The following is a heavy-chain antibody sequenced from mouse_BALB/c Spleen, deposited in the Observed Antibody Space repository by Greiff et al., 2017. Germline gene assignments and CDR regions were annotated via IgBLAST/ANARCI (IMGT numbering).Heavy chain of an antibody. CDR2: ISYSDST. V-gene: IGHV3-2*02. J-gene: IGHJ2*01. CDR1: GYSITSDYA. CDR3: ASDDGYSFDY. D-gene: IGHD2-3*01. Sequence: EVKLQESGPGLVKPSQSLSLTCTVTGYSITSDYAWNWIRQFPGNKLEWMGYISYSDSTSYNPSLKSRISITRDTSKNQFFLQLNSVTTEDTATYYCASDDGYSFDYWGQGTTLTVSS.